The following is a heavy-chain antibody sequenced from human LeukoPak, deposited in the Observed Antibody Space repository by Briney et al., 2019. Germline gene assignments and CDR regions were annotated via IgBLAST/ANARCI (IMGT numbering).Heavy chain of an antibody. CDR1: GYTFTGYY. CDR3: ARDRNSGSSLDI. CDR2: IYPYNGDT. Sequence: ASVKVSCKASGYTFTGYYIHWVRQAPGQGLEWMGWIYPYNGDTNYAQNFQGRVTMTRDTSISTAYMELSSLKSDDTAVYYCARDRNSGSSLDIWGQGKMLTVSS. V-gene: IGHV1-2*02. D-gene: IGHD6-6*01. J-gene: IGHJ3*02.